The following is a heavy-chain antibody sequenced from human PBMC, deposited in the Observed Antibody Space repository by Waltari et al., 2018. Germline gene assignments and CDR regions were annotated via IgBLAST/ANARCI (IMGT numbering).Heavy chain of an antibody. CDR1: GFTFDDYA. J-gene: IGHJ6*02. CDR2: ISWNSGSI. CDR3: GRSNGSNYYYGMDV. D-gene: IGHD4-4*01. Sequence: EVQLVESGGGLVQPGRSLRLSCAASGFTFDDYAMHWVRQAPGKGLEWVSGISWNSGSIGYADSVKGRFTISRDNAKNSLYLQMNSLRAEDMALYYCGRSNGSNYYYGMDVWGQGTTVTVSS. V-gene: IGHV3-9*03.